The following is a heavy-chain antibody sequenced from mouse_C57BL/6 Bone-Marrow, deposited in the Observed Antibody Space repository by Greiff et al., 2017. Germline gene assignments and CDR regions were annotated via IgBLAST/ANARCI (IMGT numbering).Heavy chain of an antibody. CDR1: GYTFTGYW. D-gene: IGHD2-3*01. Sequence: VKLQESGAELMKPGASVKLSCKATGYTFTGYWIEWVKQRPGHGLEWIGEILPGSGSTNYNEKFKGKATLTADTSSNTAYMQLSSLTTEDSAVYYCARGVGDGYHWYFDVWGTGTTVTVSS. CDR3: ARGVGDGYHWYFDV. V-gene: IGHV1-9*01. CDR2: ILPGSGST. J-gene: IGHJ1*03.